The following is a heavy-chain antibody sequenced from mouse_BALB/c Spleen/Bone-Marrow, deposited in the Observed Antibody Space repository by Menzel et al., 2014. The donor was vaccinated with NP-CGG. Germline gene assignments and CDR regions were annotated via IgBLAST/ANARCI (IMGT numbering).Heavy chain of an antibody. CDR2: IYPGDGST. J-gene: IGHJ4*01. V-gene: IGHV1S33*01. CDR3: TRGGYGNYVGYGMDY. CDR1: GYTFTSYD. D-gene: IGHD2-1*01. Sequence: SGPELVKPGALVKISCKASGYTFTSYDINWVKLRPGQGLEWIGWIYPGDGSTKYNEKFKGKATLTADKSSSTAYMQLSSLTSENSAVYFCTRGGYGNYVGYGMDYWGQGTPVTVSS.